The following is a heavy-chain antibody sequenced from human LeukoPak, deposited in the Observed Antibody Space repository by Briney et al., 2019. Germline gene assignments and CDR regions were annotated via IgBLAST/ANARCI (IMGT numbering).Heavy chain of an antibody. CDR3: ASVGGYYDSIVYPLGDGFDI. CDR1: GFTFSSYW. J-gene: IGHJ3*02. Sequence: GGSLRLSCAASGFTFSSYWMSWVRQAPGKGLEWVANIKQDGSEKYYVDSVKGRFTISRDNAKNSLYLQMNSLRAEDTAVYYCASVGGYYDSIVYPLGDGFDIWGQGTMVTVCS. D-gene: IGHD3-22*01. CDR2: IKQDGSEK. V-gene: IGHV3-7*01.